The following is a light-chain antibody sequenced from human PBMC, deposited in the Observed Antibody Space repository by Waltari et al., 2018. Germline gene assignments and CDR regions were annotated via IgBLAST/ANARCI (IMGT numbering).Light chain of an antibody. J-gene: IGLJ1*01. CDR1: ISNLGRNY. CDR3: ASWDESHYV. CDR2: RNN. V-gene: IGLV1-47*01. Sequence: QSVLTQPPSPSETPGQRVILSCSGSISNLGRNYLYWYQQLPGTAPKLLIYRNNQRPSGVPDRFSGSKSGTSASLAISGLRSDDEGVYYCASWDESHYVFGSGTRVTVV.